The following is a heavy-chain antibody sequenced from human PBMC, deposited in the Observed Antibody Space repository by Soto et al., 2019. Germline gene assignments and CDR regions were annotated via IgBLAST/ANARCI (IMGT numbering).Heavy chain of an antibody. Sequence: QVQLVQSGAEVKKPGSSVKVSCKASGGTFSSYAISWVRQAPGQGLEGMGGIIPIFGTAKYAQKFQGRVTITADKSTSKGYMELSRLRSEHTAVYYCAKNTVTHDYGMDVWGQGTTVTVSS. J-gene: IGHJ6*02. CDR2: IIPIFGTA. CDR1: GGTFSSYA. CDR3: AKNTVTHDYGMDV. D-gene: IGHD4-4*01. V-gene: IGHV1-69*06.